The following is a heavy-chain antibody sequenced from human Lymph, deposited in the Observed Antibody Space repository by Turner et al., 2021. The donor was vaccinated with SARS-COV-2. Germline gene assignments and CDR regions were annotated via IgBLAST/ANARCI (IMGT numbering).Heavy chain of an antibody. CDR2: IYHSAST. J-gene: IGHJ4*02. Sequence: VQLQESGPGLGKPSETLYRTCTVPGRSIGNSYWRWIRQPPGKGMEWTEYIYHSASTNDNPSLNSAVTISIDTTKNQLSLRLGSGTAADTAVYYCARGLDYWGQGTLVTVSS. CDR1: GRSIGNSY. V-gene: IGHV4-59*08. CDR3: ARGLDY.